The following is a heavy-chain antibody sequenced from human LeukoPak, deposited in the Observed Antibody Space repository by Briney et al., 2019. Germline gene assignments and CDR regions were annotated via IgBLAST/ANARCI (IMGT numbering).Heavy chain of an antibody. Sequence: SETLSLTCTVSGGSISSSSYYWGWIRQPPGKGLEWIGSIYYSGSTYYNPSLKSRVTISVDTSKNQFSLKLSSVTAADTAVYYCARDGGSNNIGNWFDPWGQGTLVTVPS. CDR3: ARDGGSNNIGNWFDP. V-gene: IGHV4-39*07. CDR1: GGSISSSSYY. D-gene: IGHD1/OR15-1a*01. CDR2: IYYSGST. J-gene: IGHJ5*02.